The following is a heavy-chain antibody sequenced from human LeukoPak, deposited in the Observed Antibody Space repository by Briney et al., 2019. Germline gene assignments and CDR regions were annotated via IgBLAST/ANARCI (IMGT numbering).Heavy chain of an antibody. Sequence: PSETLSLTCTVSGGSISSGSHYWGWIRQPPGKGLEWIGSIHYSGSTYYKPSLKSRVTISVDTSKNQFSLKLSSVTAADTAVYYCARSGVYYDSSGYGYFQHWGQGTLVTVSS. CDR3: ARSGVYYDSSGYGYFQH. CDR1: GGSISSGSHY. V-gene: IGHV4-39*07. D-gene: IGHD3-22*01. J-gene: IGHJ1*01. CDR2: IHYSGST.